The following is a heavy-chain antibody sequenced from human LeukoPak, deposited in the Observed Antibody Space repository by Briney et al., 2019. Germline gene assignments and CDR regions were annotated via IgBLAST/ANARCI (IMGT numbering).Heavy chain of an antibody. J-gene: IGHJ4*02. D-gene: IGHD3-10*01. V-gene: IGHV4-39*07. Sequence: SETLSLTCTVSGGSISTSSYYWGWIRQPPGKGLEWIGSIYYSGSTYYNPSLKSRVTISVDTSKNQFSLKLSSVTAADTAVYYCARGPVLLRGVFDYWGQGTLVTVSS. CDR3: ARGPVLLRGVFDY. CDR1: GGSISTSSYY. CDR2: IYYSGST.